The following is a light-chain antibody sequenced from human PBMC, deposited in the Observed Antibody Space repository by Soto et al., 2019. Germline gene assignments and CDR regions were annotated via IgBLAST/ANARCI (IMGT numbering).Light chain of an antibody. CDR3: SSYTSSSTRV. V-gene: IGLV2-14*01. J-gene: IGLJ3*02. CDR2: DVT. CDR1: RSDVGGYNY. Sequence: QSALTQPASVSGSPGQSITISCTGTRSDVGGYNYVSWYQQHPGKAPKLMIYDVTNRPSGVSNRFSGSKSGNTASLTISGLQAEDEAVYYCSSYTSSSTRVFGGGTKLTV.